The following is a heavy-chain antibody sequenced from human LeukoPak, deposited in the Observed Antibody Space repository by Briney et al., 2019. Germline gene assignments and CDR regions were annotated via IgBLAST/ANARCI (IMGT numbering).Heavy chain of an antibody. Sequence: GGSLRLSCAASGFTFSSYSMNWVRQAPGKGLEWVSSISSSSSYIYYADSVKGRFTISRDNAKNSLYLQMNSLRAEDTAVYYCATGPYYDILTGIYYYGMDVWGQGTTVTVSS. CDR1: GFTFSSYS. CDR2: ISSSSSYI. CDR3: ATGPYYDILTGIYYYGMDV. V-gene: IGHV3-21*01. J-gene: IGHJ6*02. D-gene: IGHD3-9*01.